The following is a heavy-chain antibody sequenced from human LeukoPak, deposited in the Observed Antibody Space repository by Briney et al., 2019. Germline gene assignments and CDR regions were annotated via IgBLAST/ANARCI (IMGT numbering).Heavy chain of an antibody. V-gene: IGHV1-69*05. D-gene: IGHD3-10*01. J-gene: IGHJ4*02. CDR2: IIPTFGTA. CDR3: ARGGGGTQPFDY. Sequence: ASVKVSCKASGGTFSSYAISWVRQAPGQGLEWMGGIIPTFGTANYAQKFQGRVTITTDESTSTAYMELSSLRSEDTAVYYCARGGGGTQPFDYWGQGTLVTVSS. CDR1: GGTFSSYA.